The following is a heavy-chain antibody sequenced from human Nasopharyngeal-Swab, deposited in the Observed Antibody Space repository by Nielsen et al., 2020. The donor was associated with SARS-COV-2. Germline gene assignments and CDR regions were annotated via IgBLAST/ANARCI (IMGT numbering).Heavy chain of an antibody. CDR1: GFPFNIYW. CDR3: AREGENDSSGYFSDAFDI. D-gene: IGHD3-22*01. Sequence: GESLKISCAASGFPFNIYWMSWVRQAPGKGLEWVANIKQDGSEKYYVNSVKGRFTISRDNAKNSLYLQMNSLRAGDTAVYYCAREGENDSSGYFSDAFDIWGQGTMVTVS. J-gene: IGHJ3*02. CDR2: IKQDGSEK. V-gene: IGHV3-7*01.